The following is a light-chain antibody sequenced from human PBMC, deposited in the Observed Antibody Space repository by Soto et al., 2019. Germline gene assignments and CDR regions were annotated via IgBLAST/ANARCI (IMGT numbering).Light chain of an antibody. CDR1: QSLDSRF. CDR2: GAS. V-gene: IGKV3-20*01. Sequence: ESVLTQSPGTLSLSPGERATLSCTASQSLDSRFLAWYQQKPGQAPRLLISGASSRAAGIPDRFSGSGSGTDFTLTISRLEPEDFAVYYCQHFGTAPPWAFXQGTKVDIK. J-gene: IGKJ1*01. CDR3: QHFGTAPPWA.